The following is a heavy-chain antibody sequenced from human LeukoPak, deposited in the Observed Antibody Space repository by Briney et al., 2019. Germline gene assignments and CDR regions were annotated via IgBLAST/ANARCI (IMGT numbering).Heavy chain of an antibody. J-gene: IGHJ4*02. CDR2: ISSSSYI. CDR3: ARDYPRVGATLALLYY. D-gene: IGHD1-26*01. Sequence: GGSLRLSCAASGFTFSSYSMNWVRQAPGKGLEWVSSISSSSYIYYADSVKGRFTISRDNAKNSLYPQMNSLRAEDTAVYYCARDYPRVGATLALLYYWGQGTLVTVSS. V-gene: IGHV3-21*01. CDR1: GFTFSSYS.